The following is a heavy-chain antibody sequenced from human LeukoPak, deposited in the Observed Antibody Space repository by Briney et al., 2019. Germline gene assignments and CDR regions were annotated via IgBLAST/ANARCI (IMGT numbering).Heavy chain of an antibody. J-gene: IGHJ4*02. Sequence: ASVKVSCKASGYTFTSYGISWVRQAPGLGLEWMGWINPNSGGTNYAQKFQGWVTMTRDTSISTAYMELSRLRSDDTAVYYCARVLGYCSSTSCSEGFDYWGQGTLVTVSS. CDR1: GYTFTSYG. V-gene: IGHV1-2*04. CDR3: ARVLGYCSSTSCSEGFDY. CDR2: INPNSGGT. D-gene: IGHD2-2*01.